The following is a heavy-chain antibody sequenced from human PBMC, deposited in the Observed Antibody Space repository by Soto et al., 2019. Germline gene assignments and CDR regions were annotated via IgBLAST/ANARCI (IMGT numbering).Heavy chain of an antibody. V-gene: IGHV4-39*01. CDR2: IYYSGGT. D-gene: IGHD1-26*01. J-gene: IGHJ4*02. CDR3: ARPSGSYLFYFDY. CDR1: GGSISSSSYY. Sequence: SETLSLTCTVSGGSISSSSYYWGWIRHPPGKGLEWIGSIYYSGGTYYNPSLKSRVTISVDTSKNQFSLKLSSVTAADTAVYYCARPSGSYLFYFDYWGQGTLVTVSS.